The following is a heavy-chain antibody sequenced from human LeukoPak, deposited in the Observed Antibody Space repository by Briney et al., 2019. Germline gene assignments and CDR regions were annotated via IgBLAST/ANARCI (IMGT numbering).Heavy chain of an antibody. V-gene: IGHV3-30*18. CDR2: ISYDGSNK. Sequence: GGSLRLSCAASGFTFSSYGMHWVRQAPGKGLEWVAVISYDGSNKYYADSVKGRFTISRDNSKNTLYLQMNSLRAEDTAVYYCAKDFPYTYYYDSSGDQDAFDIWGQGTMVTVSS. D-gene: IGHD3-22*01. J-gene: IGHJ3*02. CDR3: AKDFPYTYYYDSSGDQDAFDI. CDR1: GFTFSSYG.